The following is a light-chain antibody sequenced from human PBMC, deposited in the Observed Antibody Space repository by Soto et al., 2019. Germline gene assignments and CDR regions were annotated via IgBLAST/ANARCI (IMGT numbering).Light chain of an antibody. Sequence: EIVMTQSPATLSVSPGERATLSCRASQSVTSNLAWYQQKPGQAPRLLIYGASTRATVIPARFSGSGSGTEFTLTISSLQSEDFAVYYCQQYNNWPLTFGGGTKVDNK. J-gene: IGKJ4*01. V-gene: IGKV3-15*01. CDR3: QQYNNWPLT. CDR1: QSVTSN. CDR2: GAS.